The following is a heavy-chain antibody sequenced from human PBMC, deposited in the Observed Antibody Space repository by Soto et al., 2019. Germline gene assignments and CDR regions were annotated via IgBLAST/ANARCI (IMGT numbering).Heavy chain of an antibody. D-gene: IGHD2-21*02. V-gene: IGHV4-4*07. J-gene: IGHJ5*01. CDR3: ARMGYGTTYNGGYFLVDS. Sequence: SETLSLTCTVSGGSISSYYWNWIRQPAGKGLEWIGRIYSSGTTNYNPSLKSRVTMSVDTSKNQFSLKLNSVTAADTAVYHCARMGYGTTYNGGYFLVDSWGKGTLLTVS. CDR1: GGSISSYY. CDR2: IYSSGTT.